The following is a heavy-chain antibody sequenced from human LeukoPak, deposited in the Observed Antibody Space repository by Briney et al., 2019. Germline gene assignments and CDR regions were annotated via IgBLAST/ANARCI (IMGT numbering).Heavy chain of an antibody. V-gene: IGHV1-69*01. CDR2: IIPIFGTA. CDR1: GGTFSSYA. CDR3: AREGVYYYDSSGTGAFDI. Sequence: SVKVSCKASGGTFSSYAISWVRQAPGQGLEWMGGIIPIFGTANYAQKFQGRVTITADESTSTAYMELNSLRSEDTAVYYCAREGVYYYDSSGTGAFDIWGQGTMVTVSS. D-gene: IGHD3-22*01. J-gene: IGHJ3*02.